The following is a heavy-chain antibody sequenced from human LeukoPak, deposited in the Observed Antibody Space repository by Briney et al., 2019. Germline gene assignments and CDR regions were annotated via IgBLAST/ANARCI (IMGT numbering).Heavy chain of an antibody. CDR2: IRGSGGST. V-gene: IGHV3-23*01. CDR1: GFTFSSYA. CDR3: AKGTGDIVVVVGLVY. J-gene: IGHJ4*02. Sequence: GGSLRLSCAASGFTFSSYAMSWVRQAPGKGLEWVSAIRGSGGSTYYADSVKGRFTISRDNSKNTLYLQMNSLRAEDTAVYYCAKGTGDIVVVVGLVYWGQGTLVTVSS. D-gene: IGHD2-2*01.